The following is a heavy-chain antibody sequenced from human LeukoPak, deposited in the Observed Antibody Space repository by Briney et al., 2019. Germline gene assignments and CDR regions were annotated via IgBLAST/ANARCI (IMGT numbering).Heavy chain of an antibody. CDR2: ISSSSGSSSTI. D-gene: IGHD3-10*01. CDR1: GFTFSDYA. Sequence: GGSLRLSCAASGFTFSDYAMNWVRQAPGKGLEWVSYISSSSGSSSTIYYVDSVKGRFTISRDNGKNSLYLQMDRLRAEDTAMYYCARVRKTSNVLLWFGPRTGWFDPWGQGTPVTVSS. J-gene: IGHJ5*02. CDR3: ARVRKTSNVLLWFGPRTGWFDP. V-gene: IGHV3-48*04.